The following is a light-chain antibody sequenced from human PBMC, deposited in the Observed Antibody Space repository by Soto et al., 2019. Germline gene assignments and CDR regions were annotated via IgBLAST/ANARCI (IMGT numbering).Light chain of an antibody. CDR3: QQYECYSEA. CDR2: KAS. V-gene: IGKV1-5*03. CDR1: QTISSW. Sequence: DIQMTQSPSTLSGSVGDRVTITCPASQTISSWLDWYQQKPGKAPKLLIYKASTLISGVPSRFSGTGAGTEGSLTSSRLQPDDFAVYYCQQYECYSEAFGHGVKV. J-gene: IGKJ1*01.